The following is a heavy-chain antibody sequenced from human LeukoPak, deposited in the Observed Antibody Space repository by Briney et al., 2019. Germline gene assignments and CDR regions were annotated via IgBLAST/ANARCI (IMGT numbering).Heavy chain of an antibody. CDR3: AKGKLLRSVSY. D-gene: IGHD2/OR15-2a*01. J-gene: IGHJ4*02. V-gene: IGHV3-66*01. CDR2: IYSGGST. Sequence: GGSLRLSCAASGFTVSSNYMSWVRQAPGKGLEWVSVIYSGGSTYYADSVKGRFTISRDNSKNTLYLQMNSLRAEDTAVYYCAKGKLLRSVSYWGQGTLVTVSS. CDR1: GFTVSSNY.